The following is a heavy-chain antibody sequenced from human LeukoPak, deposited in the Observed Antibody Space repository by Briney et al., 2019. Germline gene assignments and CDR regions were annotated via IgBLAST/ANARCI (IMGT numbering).Heavy chain of an antibody. CDR1: TVSGSSGNW. D-gene: IGHD4-23*01. CDR3: ARPYDGNSEFSFDY. CDR2: VHKTGKT. J-gene: IGHJ4*02. V-gene: IGHV4-4*02. Sequence: SETLSLTCALSTVSGSSGNWWSWVRQPPGKGLEWIGEVHKTGKTNYNPSLKTRVTISIDASKNQLSLELTSVTAADTAVYYCARPYDGNSEFSFDYWGQGTLVTVSS.